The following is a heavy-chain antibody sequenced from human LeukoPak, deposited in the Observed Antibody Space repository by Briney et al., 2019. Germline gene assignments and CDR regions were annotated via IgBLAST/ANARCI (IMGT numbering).Heavy chain of an antibody. J-gene: IGHJ2*01. D-gene: IGHD2-8*01. V-gene: IGHV4-59*01. Sequence: SETLSLTCTVSGGSISSYCWSWIRQPPGKGLEWIGYIYYSGSTNYNPSLKSRVTISVDTSKNQFSLKLSSVTAADTAVYYCARAPSDIVLMVYGIRYFDLWGRGTLVTVSS. CDR3: ARAPSDIVLMVYGIRYFDL. CDR2: IYYSGST. CDR1: GGSISSYC.